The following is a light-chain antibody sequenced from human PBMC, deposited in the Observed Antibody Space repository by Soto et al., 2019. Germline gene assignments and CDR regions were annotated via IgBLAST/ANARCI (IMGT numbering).Light chain of an antibody. V-gene: IGKV3-20*01. J-gene: IGKJ4*01. CDR3: QQDGSSRT. CDR2: AAS. Sequence: DIVLTQSPGTLSLSPGERATLSCRASKSVSSSHLAWYQQKPGQAPRLFIYAASSRATGIPDRLSGSGSGTDFTLTISRLQSEDFAVYYCQQDGSSRTFGGGTKVEIK. CDR1: KSVSSSH.